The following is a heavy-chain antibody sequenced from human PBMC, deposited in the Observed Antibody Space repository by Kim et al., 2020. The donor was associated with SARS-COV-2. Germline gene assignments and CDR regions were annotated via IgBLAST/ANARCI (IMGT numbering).Heavy chain of an antibody. CDR2: ISSSGSTI. CDR3: ARDYFGSGTNYNRG. CDR1: GFTFSNYE. V-gene: IGHV3-48*03. D-gene: IGHD3-10*01. J-gene: IGHJ1*01. Sequence: GGSLRLSCAASGFTFSNYEMNWVRQAPGKGLEWVSYISSSGSTIYYADSVKGRFSISRDNAENSLYLQMDSLRAEDTAVYYCARDYFGSGTNYNRGGGQGTLVTVSS.